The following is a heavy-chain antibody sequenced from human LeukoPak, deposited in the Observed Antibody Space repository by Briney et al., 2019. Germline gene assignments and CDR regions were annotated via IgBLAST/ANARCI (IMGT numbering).Heavy chain of an antibody. J-gene: IGHJ3*02. V-gene: IGHV4-39*07. CDR3: ARGEMTTVTTYSIRATSRWAFDI. D-gene: IGHD4-17*01. CDR1: GGSISSSSYY. CDR2: IYYSGST. Sequence: PSETLSLTCTVSGGSISSSSYYWGWIRQPPGKGLEWIGSIYYSGSTYYNPSLKSRVTISVDTSKNQFSLKLSSVTAADTAVYYCARGEMTTVTTYSIRATSRWAFDIWGQGTMVTVSS.